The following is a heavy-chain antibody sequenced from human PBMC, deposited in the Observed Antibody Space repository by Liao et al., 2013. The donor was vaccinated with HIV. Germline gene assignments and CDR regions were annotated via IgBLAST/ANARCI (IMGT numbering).Heavy chain of an antibody. CDR1: GDSIIYGGYS. CDR3: ARSSSSAVEYYYYYYMDV. CDR2: FYHSGTT. J-gene: IGHJ6*03. Sequence: QLQLQESGSGLVKPSQTLSLTCAVSGDSIIYGGYSWAWIRQPPGKGLEWIGYFYHSGTTYYNPSLKSRVTISVDTSKNQFSLKLSSVTAADTAVYYCARSSSSAVEYYYYYYMDVWGKGTTVTVSS. D-gene: IGHD6-6*01. V-gene: IGHV4-30-2*05.